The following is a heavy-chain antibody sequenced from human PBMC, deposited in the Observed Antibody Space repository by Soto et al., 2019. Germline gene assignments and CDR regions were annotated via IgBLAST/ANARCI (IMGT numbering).Heavy chain of an antibody. CDR2: IYYSGST. D-gene: IGHD2-2*01. CDR1: GGSISSSSYY. V-gene: IGHV4-39*01. Sequence: SETLSLTCTVSGGSISSSSYYWGWVRQPPGKGLEWIGSIYYSGSTYYNPSLKSRVTISVDTSKNQFSLKLSSVTAADTAVYYCARLGEVVVVPAAMSPYYYGMDVWGQGTTVTVSS. CDR3: ARLGEVVVVPAAMSPYYYGMDV. J-gene: IGHJ6*02.